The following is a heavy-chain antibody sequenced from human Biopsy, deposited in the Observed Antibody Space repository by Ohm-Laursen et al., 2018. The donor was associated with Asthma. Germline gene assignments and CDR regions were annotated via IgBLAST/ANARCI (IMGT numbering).Heavy chain of an antibody. CDR2: INSVFGTT. CDR3: ARKAGSCISRTCYSLDF. V-gene: IGHV1-69*13. J-gene: IGHJ4*02. D-gene: IGHD2-2*01. CDR1: GGTFNTYV. Sequence: SVNVSCKSLGGTFNTYVIGWVRQAPGQGLEWMGGINSVFGTTTYPQKFQDRVTITADDSTSTVCMELSSLRSEDTAVYYCARKAGSCISRTCYSLDFWGQGTLVTVSS.